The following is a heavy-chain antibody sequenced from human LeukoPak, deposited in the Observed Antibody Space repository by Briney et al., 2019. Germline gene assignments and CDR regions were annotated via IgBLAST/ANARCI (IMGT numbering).Heavy chain of an antibody. J-gene: IGHJ4*02. D-gene: IGHD6-13*01. CDR3: AKSGIAAAGTFDY. V-gene: IGHV3-30*02. CDR2: IRYDGSNK. Sequence: PGGSLRLSCAASGFTFSSYGMHWVRQAPGKGLEWVAFIRYDGSNKYYADSVKGRFTISRDNSKNTLYLQMNSLRSEDTAVYYSAKSGIAAAGTFDYWGQGTLVAVSS. CDR1: GFTFSSYG.